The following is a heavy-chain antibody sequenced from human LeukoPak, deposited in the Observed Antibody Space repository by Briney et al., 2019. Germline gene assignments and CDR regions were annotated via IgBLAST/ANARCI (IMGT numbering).Heavy chain of an antibody. Sequence: PSETLSLTCTVSGGPISSYYWTWIRQPPGKGLEWIGYIYYSGSTNYNPSLKSRITISVDTSKNQFSLKLSSVTAADTAVYYCARGLYYDFWSGYHEDYYYYMDVWGKGTTVTVSS. CDR1: GGPISSYY. V-gene: IGHV4-59*01. J-gene: IGHJ6*03. D-gene: IGHD3-3*01. CDR3: ARGLYYDFWSGYHEDYYYYMDV. CDR2: IYYSGST.